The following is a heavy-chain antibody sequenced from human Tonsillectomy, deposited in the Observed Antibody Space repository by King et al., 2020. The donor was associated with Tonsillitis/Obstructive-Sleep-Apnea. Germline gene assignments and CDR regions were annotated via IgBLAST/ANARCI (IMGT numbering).Heavy chain of an antibody. D-gene: IGHD3-16*02. CDR2: MKSKTDGGTT. CDR3: TTDPLVMITCGGFIGLCY. Sequence: VQLVESGGGLVKPGGSLRLSCAASGFTFSNAWMSWVRQAPGKGLEWVGRMKSKTDGGTTDYAAPVKGRFTISRDDSKNTLYLQMNSLKTEDTAVYYCTTDPLVMITCGGFIGLCYWGQGTLVTVSS. CDR1: GFTFSNAW. J-gene: IGHJ4*02. V-gene: IGHV3-15*01.